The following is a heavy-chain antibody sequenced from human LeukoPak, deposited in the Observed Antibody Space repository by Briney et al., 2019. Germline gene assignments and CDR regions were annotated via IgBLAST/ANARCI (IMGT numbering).Heavy chain of an antibody. D-gene: IGHD6-13*01. V-gene: IGHV4-34*01. Sequence: PSETLSLTCTVSGGSISGYYWSWIRQPPGKGLEWIGEINHSGSTNYNPSLKSRVTISVDTSKNQFSLKLSSVTAADTAVYYCARGWGSSSDYWGQGTLVTVSS. CDR1: GGSISGYY. J-gene: IGHJ4*02. CDR3: ARGWGSSSDY. CDR2: INHSGST.